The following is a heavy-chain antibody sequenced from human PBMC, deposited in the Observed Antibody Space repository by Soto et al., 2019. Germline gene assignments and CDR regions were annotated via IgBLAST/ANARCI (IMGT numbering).Heavy chain of an antibody. CDR3: ARAHDILTGPWFDP. V-gene: IGHV1-18*01. CDR1: GYTFTSYG. CDR2: ISAYNGNT. J-gene: IGHJ5*02. D-gene: IGHD3-9*01. Sequence: QVQLVQSGAEVKKPGASVKVSCKASGYTFTSYGISWVRQAPGQGLEWMGWISAYNGNTNYAQKRQGRVTMTTDTSTRTAYLEMRSLRSDDTAVYYCARAHDILTGPWFDPWGQGTLVTVSS.